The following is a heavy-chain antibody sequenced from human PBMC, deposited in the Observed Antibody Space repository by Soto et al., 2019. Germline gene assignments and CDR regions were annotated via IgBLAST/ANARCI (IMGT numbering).Heavy chain of an antibody. V-gene: IGHV1-8*01. Sequence: ASVKVSCKASGYTFTSYDINWVRQATGQGLEWMGWMNPNSGNTGYAQKFQGRVTMTRNTSISTAYMELSSLRSEDTAVYYCARDVPTTTVTTYHCYYGMDVWGQGTTVTVSS. CDR1: GYTFTSYD. D-gene: IGHD4-17*01. CDR3: ARDVPTTTVTTYHCYYGMDV. J-gene: IGHJ6*02. CDR2: MNPNSGNT.